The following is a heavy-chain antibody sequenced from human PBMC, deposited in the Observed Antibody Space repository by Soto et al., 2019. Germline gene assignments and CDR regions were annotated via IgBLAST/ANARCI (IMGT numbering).Heavy chain of an antibody. D-gene: IGHD2-2*01. J-gene: IGHJ5*02. CDR3: ARVRQYCSGTSCYLDP. V-gene: IGHV4-4*02. Sequence: SETLSLTCAVSGGSISSSNWWHWVRQPPGKGLEWIGEIHHSGTTNYNPSLKSRVAVSVDKSKNQFSLKLNSVTAADTAVYYCARVRQYCSGTSCYLDPWGQGTLVTVSS. CDR1: GGSISSSNW. CDR2: IHHSGTT.